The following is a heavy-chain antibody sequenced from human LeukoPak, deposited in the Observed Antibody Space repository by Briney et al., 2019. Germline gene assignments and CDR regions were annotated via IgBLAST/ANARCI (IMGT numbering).Heavy chain of an antibody. CDR2: ISGSGGST. V-gene: IGHV3-23*01. J-gene: IGHJ6*02. Sequence: GGSLRLSCAASGFTFSSYAMSWVRQAPGKGLEWVSAISGSGGSTYYADSVKGRFTISRDNSKNTLYLQMNSLRAEDTAVYYCARDTEETGGYYGMDDWGQGTTVTVSS. CDR1: GFTFSSYA. CDR3: ARDTEETGGYYGMDD.